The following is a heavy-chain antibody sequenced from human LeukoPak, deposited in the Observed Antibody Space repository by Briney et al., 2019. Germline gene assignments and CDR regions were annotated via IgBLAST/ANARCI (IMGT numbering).Heavy chain of an antibody. V-gene: IGHV3-48*04. CDR3: ARDKLRGYSYYLGEVDY. J-gene: IGHJ4*02. CDR1: GFTFSSYG. D-gene: IGHD5-18*01. Sequence: PGGSLRLSCAASGFTFSSYGMHWVRQAPGKGLEWVSYISSSGSTIYYADSVKGRFTISRDNAKNSLYLQMNSLRAEDTAVYYCARDKLRGYSYYLGEVDYWGQGTLVTVSS. CDR2: ISSSGSTI.